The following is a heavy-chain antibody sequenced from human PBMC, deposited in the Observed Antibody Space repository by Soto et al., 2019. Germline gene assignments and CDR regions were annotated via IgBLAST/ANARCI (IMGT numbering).Heavy chain of an antibody. CDR2: IYPGDSDT. D-gene: IGHD3-10*01. Sequence: GESLKISCKGSGYSFTSYWIAWVRQMPGKGLEWMGIIYPGDSDTRYSPSFQGQVTISADKSISTAYLQWSSLKASDTAMYYCARPTYTSGNYYPLPPDYWAQGTPVTGSS. V-gene: IGHV5-51*01. J-gene: IGHJ4*02. CDR1: GYSFTSYW. CDR3: ARPTYTSGNYYPLPPDY.